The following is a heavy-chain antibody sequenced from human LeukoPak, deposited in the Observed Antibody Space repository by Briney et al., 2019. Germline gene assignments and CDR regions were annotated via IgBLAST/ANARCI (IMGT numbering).Heavy chain of an antibody. CDR2: INSDATSS. V-gene: IGHV3-74*01. D-gene: IGHD1-26*01. J-gene: IGHJ1*01. Sequence: GGSLRLSCAASGFTFSSYWMHWVRQAPGKGLVRVSRINSDATSSSYADSVKGRFTISRDNAKNILSLQMNSLRAEDTAVYYCVRDRYSGSPGDFQHWGQGTLVTVSS. CDR1: GFTFSSYW. CDR3: VRDRYSGSPGDFQH.